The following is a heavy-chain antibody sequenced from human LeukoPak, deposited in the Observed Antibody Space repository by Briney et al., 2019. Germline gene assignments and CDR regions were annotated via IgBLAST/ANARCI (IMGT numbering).Heavy chain of an antibody. CDR2: ISGSGGST. CDR1: GFTFSSYS. Sequence: GGSLRLSCAASGFTFSSYSMNWVRQAPGKGLEWVSAISGSGGSTYYADSVKGRFTISRGNSKNTLYLQMNSLRAEDTAVYYCAKVPSYYYDSSGYEDYWGQGTLVTVSS. V-gene: IGHV3-23*01. J-gene: IGHJ4*02. D-gene: IGHD3-22*01. CDR3: AKVPSYYYDSSGYEDY.